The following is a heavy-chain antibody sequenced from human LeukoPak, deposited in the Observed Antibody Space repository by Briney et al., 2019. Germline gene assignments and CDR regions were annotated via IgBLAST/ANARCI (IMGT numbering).Heavy chain of an antibody. D-gene: IGHD6-13*01. V-gene: IGHV3-23*01. Sequence: SLRLSCAASGGTFRSSAIRWIPQAPGKGMKWVSAISGSGGSTYYADSVKGRFTISRDNSKNTLYLQMNSLRAEDTAVYYCAKDTGKAAHSSTPLDWGQGTLVTVSS. CDR1: GGTFRSSA. J-gene: IGHJ4*02. CDR2: ISGSGGST. CDR3: AKDTGKAAHSSTPLD.